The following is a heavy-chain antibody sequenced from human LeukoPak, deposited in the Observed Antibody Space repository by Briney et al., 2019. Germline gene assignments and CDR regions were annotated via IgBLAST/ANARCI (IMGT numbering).Heavy chain of an antibody. CDR3: AKGEGGDYWPFDY. CDR1: GFTFSGHG. V-gene: IGHV3-33*06. J-gene: IGHJ4*02. Sequence: GGSLRLSCAASGFTFSGHGMHWVRQAPGKGLEWVAVIWYDGSDSRSADSVKGRFTISRDNSKNTLYLQMNSLRAEDTAVYYCAKGEGGDYWPFDYWGQGTLVTVSS. D-gene: IGHD4-17*01. CDR2: IWYDGSDS.